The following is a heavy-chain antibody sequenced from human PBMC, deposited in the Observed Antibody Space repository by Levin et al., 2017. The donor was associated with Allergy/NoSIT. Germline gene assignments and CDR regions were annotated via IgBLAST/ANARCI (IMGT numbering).Heavy chain of an antibody. CDR2: INKDGNEK. D-gene: IGHD3-10*01. Sequence: GESLKISCEASGLTFSNYWMSWLRQPPGKGLEWVAKINKDGNEKYFVDSVKGRFTISRDNAKNSLYLQMNSLRADDTAVYYCARDQYYSFDYWGQGTLVTVSS. CDR1: GLTFSNYW. V-gene: IGHV3-7*04. CDR3: ARDQYYSFDY. J-gene: IGHJ4*02.